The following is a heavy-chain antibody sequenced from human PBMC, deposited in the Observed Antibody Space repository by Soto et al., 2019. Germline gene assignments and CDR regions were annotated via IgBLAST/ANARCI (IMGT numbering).Heavy chain of an antibody. D-gene: IGHD3-22*01. V-gene: IGHV5-51*01. Sequence: GESLKISCKGSGYSFTSYWIGWVRQMPGKGLEWMGIIYPGDSDTRYSPSFQGQVTISADKSISTAYLQWSSLKASDTAMYYCAIPAGHYYDSSGFYFDYWGQGTLVTVSS. CDR3: AIPAGHYYDSSGFYFDY. CDR2: IYPGDSDT. J-gene: IGHJ4*02. CDR1: GYSFTSYW.